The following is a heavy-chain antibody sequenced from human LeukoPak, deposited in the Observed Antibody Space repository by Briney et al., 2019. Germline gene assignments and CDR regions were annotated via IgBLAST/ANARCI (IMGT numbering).Heavy chain of an antibody. J-gene: IGHJ4*02. Sequence: GGSLRLSCAASGFTFSSYSMNWVRQAPGKGLEWVSYISSSSSTIYYADSVKGRFTISRDNAKNSLYLQMNSLRAEDTAVYYCEAQYYYDSSGSNWGQGTLVTVSS. CDR3: EAQYYYDSSGSN. D-gene: IGHD3-22*01. CDR2: ISSSSSTI. V-gene: IGHV3-48*04. CDR1: GFTFSSYS.